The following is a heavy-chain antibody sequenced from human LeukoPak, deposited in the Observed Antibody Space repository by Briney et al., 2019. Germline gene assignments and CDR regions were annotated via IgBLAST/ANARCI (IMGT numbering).Heavy chain of an antibody. V-gene: IGHV3-7*01. CDR1: XFTFSNYW. D-gene: IGHD3-22*01. CDR3: ARDRDYHDDRTDYYYDAFDI. CDR2: XXXXESEN. Sequence: SXFTFSNYWMTWVRQXRGKGLXXXXXXXXXESENHYVDSVKGRFTISRDNAKSSLYLRMDSLRVEDTAVYYCARDRDYHDDRTDYYYDAFDIWGQGTTVTVSS. J-gene: IGHJ3*02.